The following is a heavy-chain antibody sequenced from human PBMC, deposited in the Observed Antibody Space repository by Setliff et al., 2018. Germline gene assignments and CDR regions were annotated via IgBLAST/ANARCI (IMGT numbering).Heavy chain of an antibody. J-gene: IGHJ3*02. D-gene: IGHD3-22*01. V-gene: IGHV4-59*02. CDR1: GGSVSSHY. CDR3: ARDNKRSDGSGYSPDAFDI. Sequence: PSETLSLTCTVSGGSVSSHYWSWIRQPPGKGLEWIGFIFYSGDTKSNPSLKSRVTMSVDTSKNQFSLKLSSVTAADTALYFCARDNKRSDGSGYSPDAFDIWGQGTVVTVSS. CDR2: IFYSGDT.